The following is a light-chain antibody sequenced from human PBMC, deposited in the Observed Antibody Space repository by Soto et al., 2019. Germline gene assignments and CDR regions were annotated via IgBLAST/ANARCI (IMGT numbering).Light chain of an antibody. CDR3: QYYGGTAWT. Sequence: EIVLTQSPGTLSLSPGERATLSCRASQSVSSSYLAWYQQKPGQAPRLLMYGASSRATGIPDRFSGSGSGTDFSLTISRLEPEDFAVYYCQYYGGTAWTFGQGTKVDIK. V-gene: IGKV3-20*01. CDR1: QSVSSSY. J-gene: IGKJ1*01. CDR2: GAS.